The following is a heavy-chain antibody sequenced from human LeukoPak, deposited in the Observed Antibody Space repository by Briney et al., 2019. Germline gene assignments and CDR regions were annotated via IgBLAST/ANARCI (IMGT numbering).Heavy chain of an antibody. V-gene: IGHV3-30-3*01. CDR3: ARSTYYYDSGDY. D-gene: IGHD3-22*01. CDR1: GFTFSSYA. J-gene: IGHJ4*02. Sequence: GGSLRLSCAAPGFTFSSYAMHWVRQAPGKGLEWVAVISYDGSNKYYADSVKGRFTISRDNSKNTLYLQMNSLRAEDTAVYYCARSTYYYDSGDYWGQGTLVTVSS. CDR2: ISYDGSNK.